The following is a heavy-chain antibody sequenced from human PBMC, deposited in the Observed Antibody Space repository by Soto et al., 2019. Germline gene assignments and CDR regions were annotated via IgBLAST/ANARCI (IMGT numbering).Heavy chain of an antibody. J-gene: IGHJ5*02. CDR3: AREGGLLNWFDP. CDR2: ISSSSTI. V-gene: IGHV3-48*01. Sequence: GGSLRLSCAASGFTFSSYSMNWVRQAPGKGLEWVSYISSSSTIYYADSVKGRFTISRDNAKNSLYLQMNSLRAEDTAVYYCAREGGLLNWFDPWGQGTLVPVSS. CDR1: GFTFSSYS. D-gene: IGHD1-26*01.